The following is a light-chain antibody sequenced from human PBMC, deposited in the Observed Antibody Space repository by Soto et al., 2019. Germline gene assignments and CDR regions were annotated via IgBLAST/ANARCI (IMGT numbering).Light chain of an antibody. CDR1: QNVGSF. CDR3: QQSYSAQYT. V-gene: IGKV1-39*01. J-gene: IGKJ2*01. Sequence: DIQMTQSPSSLSASVGVRVSLTCRAGQNVGSFVNWYQQKPGKAPRLLIYAAFMLQRGVTSWISCSVSGTELTLTISSLQPEEFATNFWQQSYSAQYTVGQGTKLDIK. CDR2: AAF.